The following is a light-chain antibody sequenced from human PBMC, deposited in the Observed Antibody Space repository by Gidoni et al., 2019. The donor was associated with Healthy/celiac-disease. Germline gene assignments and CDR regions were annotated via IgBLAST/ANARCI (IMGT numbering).Light chain of an antibody. J-gene: IGLJ2*01. V-gene: IGLV3-1*01. CDR3: QAWDRSTAL. Sequence: SYERTQPPSVSVAPGQTASITCSGDKLGDKYACWYQQKPGQSPVLVIYQDSKRPSGIPERFSGSNSGNTATLTISGTQAMDEADYYCQAWDRSTALFGGGTKLTVL. CDR1: KLGDKY. CDR2: QDS.